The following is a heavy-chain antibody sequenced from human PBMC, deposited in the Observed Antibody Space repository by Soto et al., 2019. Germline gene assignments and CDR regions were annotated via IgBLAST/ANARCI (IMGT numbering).Heavy chain of an antibody. J-gene: IGHJ4*02. CDR1: GFNFSGSA. D-gene: IGHD5-18*01. Sequence: PGGSLRLSCAASGFNFSGSAMHWVRQASGKGLEWVGRIRSKTDSYATVYAASVKGRFTISRDDSKNTAYLQMNSLKTEDTAVYYCISRNTGMAPGFWGQGTLVTVSS. CDR3: ISRNTGMAPGF. CDR2: IRSKTDSYAT. V-gene: IGHV3-73*01.